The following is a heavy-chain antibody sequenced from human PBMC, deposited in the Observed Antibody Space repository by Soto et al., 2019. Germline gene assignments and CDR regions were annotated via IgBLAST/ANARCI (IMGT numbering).Heavy chain of an antibody. Sequence: QVTLKESGPALVKPTETLTLTCTVSGFSLTTGKMGVSWIRQPPGKALEWLAHIFSDNERSYSTSLQGRLTISKDTSGSQVVLSMTNVEPVDTATYYCARMKVDSYQFYYAMDVWGQVTTVTVSS. CDR1: GFSLTTGKMG. CDR3: ARMKVDSYQFYYAMDV. CDR2: IFSDNER. V-gene: IGHV2-26*01. D-gene: IGHD3-9*01. J-gene: IGHJ6*02.